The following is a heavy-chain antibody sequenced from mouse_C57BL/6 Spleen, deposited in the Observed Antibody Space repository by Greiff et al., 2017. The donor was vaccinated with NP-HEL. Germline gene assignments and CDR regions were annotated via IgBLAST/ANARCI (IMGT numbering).Heavy chain of an antibody. CDR2: INPNNGGT. Sequence: VQLQQSGPELVKPGASVKIPCKASGYTFTDYNMDWVKQSHGKSLEWIGDINPNNGGTIYNQKFKGKATLTVDKSSSTAYMELRRLTSEDTAVYYCARRDFLYYGSRNYAMDYWGQGTSVTVSS. CDR3: ARRDFLYYGSRNYAMDY. CDR1: GYTFTDYN. J-gene: IGHJ4*01. D-gene: IGHD1-1*01. V-gene: IGHV1-18*01.